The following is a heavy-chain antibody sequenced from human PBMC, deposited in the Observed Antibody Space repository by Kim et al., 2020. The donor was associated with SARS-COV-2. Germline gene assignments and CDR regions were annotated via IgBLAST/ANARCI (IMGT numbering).Heavy chain of an antibody. J-gene: IGHJ6*02. CDR1: GLNFDSSA. D-gene: IGHD3-22*01. CDR3: ARGNYYESMTLSDYYNGMDV. V-gene: IGHV3-30-3*01. Sequence: GGSMRLSCAASGLNFDSSAMNWVRQTPGKGLEWGAVISYDGRSKDYADSVKGRFTISRDNSKNTLYLEMNSLRVEDTALYYCARGNYYESMTLSDYYNGMDVWGQGTTVTVSS. CDR2: ISYDGRSK.